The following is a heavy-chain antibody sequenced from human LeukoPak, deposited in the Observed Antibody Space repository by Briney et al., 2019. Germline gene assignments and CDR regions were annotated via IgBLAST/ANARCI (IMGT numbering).Heavy chain of an antibody. D-gene: IGHD6-19*01. CDR3: AKERSVAGTEFDY. CDR2: ISSSSSYI. CDR1: GFTFSSYS. J-gene: IGHJ4*02. V-gene: IGHV3-21*04. Sequence: GGSLRLSCAASGFTFSSYSMNWVRQAPGKGLEWVSSISSSSSYIYYADSVKGRFTISRDNSKNTLSLQMNSLRAEDTAIYYCAKERSVAGTEFDYWGQGTLVTVSS.